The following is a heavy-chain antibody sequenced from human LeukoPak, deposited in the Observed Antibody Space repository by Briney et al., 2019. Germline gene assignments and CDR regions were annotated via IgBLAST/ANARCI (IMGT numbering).Heavy chain of an antibody. CDR1: GFTFSSTS. CDR2: TVGGGDGT. V-gene: IGHV3-23*01. J-gene: IGHJ5*02. D-gene: IGHD3-3*01. Sequence: GGSLRLSCAASGFTFSSTSMSWVRQAPGKGLEWVAVTVGGGDGTYYADSVKGRFTISRDNSNNTLYLQMNSLRAEDTAVYYCAREGAERLFVSNWFDPWGQGTLVTVSS. CDR3: AREGAERLFVSNWFDP.